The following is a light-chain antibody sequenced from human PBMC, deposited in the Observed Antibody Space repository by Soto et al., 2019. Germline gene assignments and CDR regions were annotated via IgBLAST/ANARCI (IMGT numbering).Light chain of an antibody. CDR3: LQYLTYPWT. CDR2: DGS. Sequence: DIQMTQSPSTLSAFVGDRVTITCRASQRISTWLAWYKQKPGKAPSLLIYDGSILKSGVPTTLSGTGSGTEFALNVSSLPPDDFATYYCLQYLTYPWTFGQGTKVDIK. J-gene: IGKJ1*01. V-gene: IGKV1-5*01. CDR1: QRISTW.